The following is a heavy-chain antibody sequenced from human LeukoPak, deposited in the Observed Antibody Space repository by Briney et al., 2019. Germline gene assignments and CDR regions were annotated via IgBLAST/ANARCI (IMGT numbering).Heavy chain of an antibody. CDR1: GFTFSNTW. V-gene: IGHV3-15*01. Sequence: GGSLRLSCAASGFTFSNTWMSWVRQAPGKGLEWVGRIKSKTDGGTTDYAAPVKGRFTISRDDSQNTLYLQMNSLRTEDTAVYYCTTGAPRAYSGSYSNCWGQGTLVTVSS. CDR2: IKSKTDGGTT. D-gene: IGHD1-26*01. J-gene: IGHJ4*02. CDR3: TTGAPRAYSGSYSNC.